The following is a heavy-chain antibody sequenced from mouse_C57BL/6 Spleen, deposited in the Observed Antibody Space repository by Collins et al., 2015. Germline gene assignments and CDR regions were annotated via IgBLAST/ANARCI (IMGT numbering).Heavy chain of an antibody. D-gene: IGHD3-1*01. V-gene: IGHV2-5*01. CDR3: AKNEGYPVY. CDR1: GFSLTNYG. Sequence: QVQLKQSGPGLVKPSQSLSITCTVSGFSLTNYGVQWVRQSPGKGLEWLGVIWRGGSTDYNAAFMPRLSITKDNSKSQVFFKMNSLQAGDTAIYYCAKNEGYPVYWGQGTLVTVSA. J-gene: IGHJ3*01. CDR2: IWRGGST.